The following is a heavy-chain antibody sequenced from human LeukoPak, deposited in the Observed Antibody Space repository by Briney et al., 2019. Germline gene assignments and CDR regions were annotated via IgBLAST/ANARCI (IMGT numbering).Heavy chain of an antibody. CDR2: IRSKANGVAT. Sequence: GGSLRLSCAASGFTFSGSAMHWVRQASGKGLEWVGHIRSKANGVATAYAASVKGRFTISRDDSKNTAYLQMNSLKTEDTALYYCTGSLGYCSGGSCYGPDYWGQGALVTVSS. D-gene: IGHD2-15*01. V-gene: IGHV3-73*01. CDR1: GFTFSGSA. CDR3: TGSLGYCSGGSCYGPDY. J-gene: IGHJ4*02.